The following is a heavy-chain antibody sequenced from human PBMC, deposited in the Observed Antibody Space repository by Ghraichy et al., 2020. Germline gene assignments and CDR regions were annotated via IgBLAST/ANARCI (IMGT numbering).Heavy chain of an antibody. J-gene: IGHJ5*02. CDR2: INHSGST. CDR3: ARVADSSGPIRFDP. CDR1: GGSFSGYY. D-gene: IGHD6-19*01. V-gene: IGHV4-34*01. Sequence: SETLSLTCAVYGGSFSGYYWSWIRQPPGKGLEWIGEINHSGSTNYNPSLKSRVTISVDTSKNQFSLKLSSVTAADTAVYYCARVADSSGPIRFDPWSQGTLVTVSS.